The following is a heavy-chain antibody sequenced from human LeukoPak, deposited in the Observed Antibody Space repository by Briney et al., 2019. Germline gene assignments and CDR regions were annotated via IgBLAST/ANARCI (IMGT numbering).Heavy chain of an antibody. Sequence: PGGSLRLSCAASGFTFSSYWMSWVRQAPGKGLEWVANVKQDGSEKYYVDSVKGRFTISRDNAKNSLYLQMNSLRAEDTAVYYCARASHSLYSSSWYWMAYYFDYWGQGTLVTVSS. D-gene: IGHD6-13*01. CDR2: VKQDGSEK. CDR3: ARASHSLYSSSWYWMAYYFDY. V-gene: IGHV3-7*01. J-gene: IGHJ4*02. CDR1: GFTFSSYW.